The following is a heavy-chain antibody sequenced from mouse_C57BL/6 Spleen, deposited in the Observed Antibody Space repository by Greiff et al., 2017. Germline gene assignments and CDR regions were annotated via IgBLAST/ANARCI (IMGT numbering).Heavy chain of an antibody. J-gene: IGHJ2*01. CDR2: IYPGSGST. D-gene: IGHD2-4*01. V-gene: IGHV1-55*01. CDR1: GYTFTSYW. Sequence: VQLQQPGAELVKPGASVKMSCKASGYTFTSYWITWVKQRPGQGLEWIGDIYPGSGSTNYNEKFKSKATLTVDTASSTAYMQLSSLTSEDAAVYYCSRADYDYGSDYWGQGTTLTVSS. CDR3: SRADYDYGSDY.